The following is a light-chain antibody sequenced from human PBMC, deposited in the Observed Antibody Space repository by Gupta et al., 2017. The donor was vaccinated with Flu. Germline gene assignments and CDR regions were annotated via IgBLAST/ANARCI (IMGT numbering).Light chain of an antibody. CDR2: DER. CDR1: NIGSKR. J-gene: IGLJ3*02. V-gene: IGLV3-21*02. Sequence: RNNIGSKRVHGDQQKPGQAPVRVVYDERDRPSGIPERFSGSNSGTTATLTISGVEAGDEADYYCQVWDSSSDHQVFGGGTKLTVL. CDR3: QVWDSSSDHQV.